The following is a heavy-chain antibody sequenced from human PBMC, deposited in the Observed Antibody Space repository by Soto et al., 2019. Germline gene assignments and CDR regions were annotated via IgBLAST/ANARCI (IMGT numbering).Heavy chain of an antibody. CDR3: ARDRIAATGFDY. V-gene: IGHV6-1*01. J-gene: IGHJ4*02. Sequence: SQTLSLTCAISGDSVSSNSAAWNWIRQSPSRGLEGLGRTYYRSKWYNDYAVSVKSRITINPDTFKNQFSLQLNAVTPEDTAVYYCARDRIAATGFDYWGQGALVAVSS. CDR1: GDSVSSNSAA. D-gene: IGHD6-13*01. CDR2: TYYRSKWYN.